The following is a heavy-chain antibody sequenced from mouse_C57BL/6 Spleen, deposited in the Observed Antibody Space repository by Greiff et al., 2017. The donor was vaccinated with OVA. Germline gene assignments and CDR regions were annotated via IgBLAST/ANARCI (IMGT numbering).Heavy chain of an antibody. Sequence: VESGGGLVQPGGSLKLSCAASGFTFSDYYMYWVRQTPEKRLEWVAYISNGGGSTYYPDTVKGRFTISRDNAKNTLYLQMSRLKSEDTAMYYCARHEGYFDYWGQGTTLTVSS. J-gene: IGHJ2*01. V-gene: IGHV5-12*01. CDR1: GFTFSDYY. CDR2: ISNGGGST. CDR3: ARHEGYFDY.